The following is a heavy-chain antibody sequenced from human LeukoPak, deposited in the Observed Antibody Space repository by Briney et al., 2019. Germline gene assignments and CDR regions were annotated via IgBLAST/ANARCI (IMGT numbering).Heavy chain of an antibody. CDR2: ISGSGGST. Sequence: GGSLRISCAASGFTFSSYAMSWVRQAPGKGLEWVSAISGSGGSTYYADSVKGRFTISRDNSKNTLYLQMSSLRAEDTAVYYCAKDYEVGATMYYFDYWGQGTLVTVSS. D-gene: IGHD1-26*01. J-gene: IGHJ4*02. CDR1: GFTFSSYA. V-gene: IGHV3-23*01. CDR3: AKDYEVGATMYYFDY.